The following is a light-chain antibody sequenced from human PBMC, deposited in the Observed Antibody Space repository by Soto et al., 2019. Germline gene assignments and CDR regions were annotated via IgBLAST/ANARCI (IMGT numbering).Light chain of an antibody. J-gene: IGKJ4*01. V-gene: IGKV1-5*01. Sequence: DIQITQSPSTLSASVGDRVTISCRASKSISSWLAWYQQKPGKAPKLLIYDASSLESGVPSRFSGSGSGTEFTLSISSLQPDDFATYYCQQYNSYSLTFGGGTKVEFK. CDR1: KSISSW. CDR3: QQYNSYSLT. CDR2: DAS.